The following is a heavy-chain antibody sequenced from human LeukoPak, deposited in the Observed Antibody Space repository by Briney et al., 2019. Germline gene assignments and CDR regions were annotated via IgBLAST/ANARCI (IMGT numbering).Heavy chain of an antibody. CDR3: ARLAVWDQTAY. V-gene: IGHV4-39*01. Sequence: PSETLSLTCTVSGGSISSSSYYWGWIRQPPGKGLVWIGSIYYSGSTSYNPSLKSRVTISVDTSKNQFSLKLSSVTAADTAVYYCARLAVWDQTAYWGQGTLVTVSS. J-gene: IGHJ4*02. CDR1: GGSISSSSYY. D-gene: IGHD3-16*01. CDR2: IYYSGST.